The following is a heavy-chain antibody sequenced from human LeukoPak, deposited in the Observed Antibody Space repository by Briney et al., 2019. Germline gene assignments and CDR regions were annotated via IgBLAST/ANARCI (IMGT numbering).Heavy chain of an antibody. J-gene: IGHJ5*02. V-gene: IGHV1-2*02. CDR1: GYTFTGYY. CDR2: INPNSGGT. CDR3: ARDDSSGWGGWFDP. Sequence: ASVKVSCKASGYTFTGYYMHWVRQAPGQGLEWMGWINPNSGGTNYAQKFQGRVTMTRDTSISTAYMELSRLRSDDTAVYYCARDDSSGWGGWFDPWGQGTLVTVSS. D-gene: IGHD6-19*01.